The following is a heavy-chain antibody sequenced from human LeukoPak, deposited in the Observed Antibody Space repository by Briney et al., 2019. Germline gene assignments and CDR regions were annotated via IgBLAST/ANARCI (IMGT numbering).Heavy chain of an antibody. CDR1: GYTFTSYD. V-gene: IGHV1-8*01. Sequence: GASVKVSCKASGYTFTSYDINWVRQAAGQGLEWMGWMNPNSGNTGYAQKFQGRVTMTRNTSISTAYMELSSLRSEDTAVYYCARGGLNYYDSSGYDAFDIWGQGTMVTVSS. CDR2: MNPNSGNT. D-gene: IGHD3-22*01. CDR3: ARGGLNYYDSSGYDAFDI. J-gene: IGHJ3*02.